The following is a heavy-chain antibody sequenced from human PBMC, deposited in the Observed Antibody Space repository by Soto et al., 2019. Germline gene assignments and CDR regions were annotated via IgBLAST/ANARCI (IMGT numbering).Heavy chain of an antibody. CDR2: IIPIFGKA. CDR3: ARTGYRTMVREPMVAFDI. Sequence: SVKVSCKVSGGAFSSYAISWVRQAPGQGLEWMGGIIPIFGKANYAQKFQGRVTITADESTSTAYMELSSLRSEDTAVYYCARTGYRTMVREPMVAFDIWGQGTMVTVS. D-gene: IGHD3-10*01. CDR1: GGAFSSYA. V-gene: IGHV1-69*13. J-gene: IGHJ3*02.